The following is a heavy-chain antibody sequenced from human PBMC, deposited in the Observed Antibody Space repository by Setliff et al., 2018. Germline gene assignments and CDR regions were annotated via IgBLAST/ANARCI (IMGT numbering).Heavy chain of an antibody. CDR2: INPNSGGT. Sequence: ASVKVSCKASGYTFTNYYIHWVRQAPGQGLEWMGRINPNSGGTNYAQKFQGRVTMTRDTSITTAYMDLSGLRYADSAIYYCIMNMVRPVTGLDCWGPGTLVTVSS. D-gene: IGHD2-8*01. CDR3: IMNMVRPVTGLDC. V-gene: IGHV1-2*06. J-gene: IGHJ4*02. CDR1: GYTFTNYY.